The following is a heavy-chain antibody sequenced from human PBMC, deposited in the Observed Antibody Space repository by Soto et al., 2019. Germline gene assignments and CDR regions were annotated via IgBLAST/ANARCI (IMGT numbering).Heavy chain of an antibody. CDR2: IYYSGST. D-gene: IGHD4-17*01. CDR1: GGSISSGGYY. Sequence: SETLSLTCTVSGGSISSGGYYWGWIRQHPGKGLEWIGYIYYSGSTYYNPSLKSRVTISVDTSKNQFSLKLSSVTAADTAVYYCARVLTVTTNWFDPWGQGTLVTVSS. CDR3: ARVLTVTTNWFDP. V-gene: IGHV4-31*03. J-gene: IGHJ5*02.